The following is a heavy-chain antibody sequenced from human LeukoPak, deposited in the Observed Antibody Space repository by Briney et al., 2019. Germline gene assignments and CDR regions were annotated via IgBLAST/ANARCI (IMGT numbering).Heavy chain of an antibody. D-gene: IGHD3-9*01. CDR1: GYRFTSYW. CDR2: IYPGDSET. V-gene: IGHV5-51*01. CDR3: ARHRETGYFDY. Sequence: KGGESLKISCKGSGYRFTSYWIGWVRQMPGKGLEWMGIIYPGDSETRYSPSFQGQVTISVDKSISTAYLQWSSLNASDTAMYYCARHRETGYFDYWGQGALVTVSS. J-gene: IGHJ4*02.